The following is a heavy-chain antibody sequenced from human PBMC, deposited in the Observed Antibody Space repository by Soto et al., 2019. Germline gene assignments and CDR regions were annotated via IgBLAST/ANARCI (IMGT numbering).Heavy chain of an antibody. CDR3: ARHVGSGSYAYWYFDI. CDR2: IYYSGYT. J-gene: IGHJ2*01. V-gene: IGHV4-39*01. Sequence: PSETLSLTCSVSGGSINSNNYYWGWIRQPPGKGLEWIGSIYYSGYTYYNPSLKSRITTSLDTSKNQVSLKLSSVTAADTAVYYCARHVGSGSYAYWYFDIWGRGPLVTVS. D-gene: IGHD3-10*01. CDR1: GGSINSNNYY.